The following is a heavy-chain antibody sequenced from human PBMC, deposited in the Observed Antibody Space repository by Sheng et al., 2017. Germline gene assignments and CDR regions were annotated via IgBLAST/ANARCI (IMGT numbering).Heavy chain of an antibody. CDR1: GFTFSSYG. D-gene: IGHD1-26*01. CDR3: ARGREGWELYWFDP. Sequence: ESGGGVVQPGRSLRLSCAASGFTFSSYGMHWVRQAPGKGLEWVAVIWYDGSNKYYADSVKGRFTISRDNSKNTLYLQMNSLRAEDTAVYYCARGREGWELYWFDPWGQGTLVTVSS. V-gene: IGHV3-33*01. J-gene: IGHJ5*02. CDR2: IWYDGSNK.